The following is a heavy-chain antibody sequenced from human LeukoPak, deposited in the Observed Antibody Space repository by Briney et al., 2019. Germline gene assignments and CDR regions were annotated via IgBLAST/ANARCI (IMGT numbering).Heavy chain of an antibody. CDR1: GFTFTRCG. Sequence: GGSLRLSCAASGFTFTRCGFQWVRQAPGKGLEWVSVIWHDGSKEYYADSVKGRFTISRDNSKNMLYLQMNSLRVEDTAVYYCARDGCSTSSCYDFWGQGTLVTVSS. J-gene: IGHJ4*02. CDR2: IWHDGSKE. CDR3: ARDGCSTSSCYDF. D-gene: IGHD2-2*01. V-gene: IGHV3-33*01.